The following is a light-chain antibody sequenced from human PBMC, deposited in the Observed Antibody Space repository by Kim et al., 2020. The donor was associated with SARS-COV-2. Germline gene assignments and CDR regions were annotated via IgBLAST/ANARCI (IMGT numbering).Light chain of an antibody. V-gene: IGLV2-8*01. J-gene: IGLJ3*02. CDR1: SSGVGAYNY. CDR2: EDN. Sequence: GQSVTISCTGTSSGVGAYNYVAWYQQDPGKAPKLMISEDNKRPSGVPDRFSGSTSGNTASLTVSGLQAEDEADYYCSSYAGSSNVVFGGGTQLTVL. CDR3: SSYAGSSNVV.